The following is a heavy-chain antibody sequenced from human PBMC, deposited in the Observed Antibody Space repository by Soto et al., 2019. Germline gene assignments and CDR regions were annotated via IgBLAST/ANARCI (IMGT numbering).Heavy chain of an antibody. CDR3: ASGGLEPSDAFDI. D-gene: IGHD1-1*01. J-gene: IGHJ3*02. V-gene: IGHV4-31*03. CDR1: GGSISSGGYY. Sequence: SETLSLTCTVSGGSISSGGYYWSWIRQHPGKGLEWIGYIYYSGSTYYNPSLKSRVTISVDTSKNQFSLKLSSVTAADTAVYYCASGGLEPSDAFDIWGQGTMVTVSS. CDR2: IYYSGST.